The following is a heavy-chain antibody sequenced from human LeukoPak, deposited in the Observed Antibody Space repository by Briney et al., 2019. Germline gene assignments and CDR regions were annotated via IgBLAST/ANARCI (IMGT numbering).Heavy chain of an antibody. CDR3: ARGSVFGDWFDP. J-gene: IGHJ5*02. V-gene: IGHV4-59*11. CDR1: GGSISSHY. D-gene: IGHD3-16*01. CDR2: IYYSGST. Sequence: SETLSLTCTVSGGSISSHYWSWIRQPLGKGLEWIGYIYYSGSTNYNPSLKSRVTISVDTSKNQFSLKLSSVTAADTAVYYCARGSVFGDWFDPWGQGTLVTVSS.